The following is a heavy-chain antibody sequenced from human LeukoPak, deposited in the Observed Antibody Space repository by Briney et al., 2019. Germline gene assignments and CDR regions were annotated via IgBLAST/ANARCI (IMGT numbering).Heavy chain of an antibody. Sequence: PSETLSLTCTASGGSISSYYCSWIRQPPGKGLEWIGYIYYSGSTNYNPSLKSRVTISVDTSKNQFSLKLSSVTAADTAVYYCARHGLWVHDYWGQGTLVTVSS. D-gene: IGHD5-18*01. V-gene: IGHV4-59*08. CDR1: GGSISSYY. CDR2: IYYSGST. J-gene: IGHJ4*02. CDR3: ARHGLWVHDY.